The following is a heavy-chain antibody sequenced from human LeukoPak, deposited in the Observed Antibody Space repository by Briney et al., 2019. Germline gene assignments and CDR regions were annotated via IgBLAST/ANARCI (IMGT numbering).Heavy chain of an antibody. D-gene: IGHD3/OR15-3a*01. CDR1: GFTVSSNY. CDR2: IYSGGST. V-gene: IGHV3-66*02. J-gene: IGHJ6*03. CDR3: ARDFRASDFWGIYYYYYMDV. Sequence: GGSLRLSCAASGFTVSSNYMSWVRQAPGKGLEWVSVIYSGGSTYYAGSVKGRFTISRDNSKNTLYLQMNSLRAEDTAVYYCARDFRASDFWGIYYYYYMDVWGKGTTVTVSS.